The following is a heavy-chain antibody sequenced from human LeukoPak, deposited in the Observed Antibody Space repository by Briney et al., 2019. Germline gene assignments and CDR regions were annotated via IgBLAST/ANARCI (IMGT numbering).Heavy chain of an antibody. V-gene: IGHV3-13*05. D-gene: IGHD2-15*01. Sequence: GGSLRLSCAASGFTFSSSDMQWVRQVTGKGLDWVSGIGFAGDPYYPGSVKGRFTISRENAKNSLYLQMISLRAGDTAVYYCARGLRYCSGGSCYNSDAFDIWGQGTMVTVSS. J-gene: IGHJ3*02. CDR3: ARGLRYCSGGSCYNSDAFDI. CDR2: IGFAGDP. CDR1: GFTFSSSD.